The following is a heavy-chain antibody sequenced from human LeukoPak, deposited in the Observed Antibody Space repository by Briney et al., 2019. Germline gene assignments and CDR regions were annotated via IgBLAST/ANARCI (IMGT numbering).Heavy chain of an antibody. CDR3: AREYGFGSGSYYP. CDR2: IKSDGSST. V-gene: IGHV3-74*01. CDR1: GFTFSTYW. Sequence: GGSLRLSCAASGFTFSTYWMHWVRQAPGKGLVWVSRIKSDGSSTSYADSAKGRFIISRDNAKNTLYLQMNSLRAEDTAVYYCAREYGFGSGSYYPWGQGTLVIVSS. J-gene: IGHJ5*02. D-gene: IGHD3-10*01.